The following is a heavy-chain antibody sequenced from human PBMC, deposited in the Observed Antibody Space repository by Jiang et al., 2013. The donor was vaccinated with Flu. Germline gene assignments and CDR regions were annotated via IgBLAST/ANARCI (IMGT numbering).Heavy chain of an antibody. V-gene: IGHV2-5*02. D-gene: IGHD3-9*01. CDR3: AHLTLSVYFDY. J-gene: IGHJ4*02. CDR1: GFSLRNRGVG. Sequence: KPTQTLTLTCTFSGFSLRNRGVGVGWIRQPPGKALEWLALIYWDDDERYSPSLRSRLTITKDTSKKQVVLTLTNVDPVDTATYYCAHLTLSVYFDYWGQGTLVTVSS. CDR2: IYWDDDE.